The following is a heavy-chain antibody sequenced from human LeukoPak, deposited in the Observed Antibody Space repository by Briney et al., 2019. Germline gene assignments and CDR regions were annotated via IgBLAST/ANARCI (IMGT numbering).Heavy chain of an antibody. CDR1: GFTFSSYE. CDR3: AELGITMIGGV. J-gene: IGHJ6*04. Sequence: GGSLRLSCAATGFTFSSYELNWVRQAPGKGLEWVSYISSSGSTIYYADSVKGRFTISRDNAKNSLYLQMNSLRAEDTAVYYCAELGITMIGGVWGKGTTVTISS. CDR2: ISSSGSTI. V-gene: IGHV3-48*03. D-gene: IGHD3-10*02.